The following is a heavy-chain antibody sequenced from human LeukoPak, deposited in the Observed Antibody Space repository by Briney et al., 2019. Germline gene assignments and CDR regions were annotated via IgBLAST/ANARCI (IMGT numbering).Heavy chain of an antibody. Sequence: ASVKVSCKASGYTFTSYAMHWVRQAPGQRLEWMGWINAGNGNTKYSQEFQGRVTITRDTSASTAYMELSSLRSEDMAVYYCARGGELRFLEWLLPIDYWGQGTLVTVSS. V-gene: IGHV1-3*03. CDR1: GYTFTSYA. CDR2: INAGNGNT. J-gene: IGHJ4*02. D-gene: IGHD3-3*01. CDR3: ARGGELRFLEWLLPIDY.